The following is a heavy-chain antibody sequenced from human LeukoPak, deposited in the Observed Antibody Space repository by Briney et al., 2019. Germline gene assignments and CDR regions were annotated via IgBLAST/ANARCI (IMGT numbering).Heavy chain of an antibody. CDR3: ARGRVYGSGSSDFDY. Sequence: SSETLSLTCTVSGGSISSGGYYWSWIRQHPGKGLEWIGYIYYSGSTYYNPSLKSRVTISVDTSKNQFSLKLSSVTAADTAVYYCARGRVYGSGSSDFDYWGQGTLVTVSS. CDR1: GGSISSGGYY. CDR2: IYYSGST. J-gene: IGHJ4*02. V-gene: IGHV4-31*03. D-gene: IGHD3-10*01.